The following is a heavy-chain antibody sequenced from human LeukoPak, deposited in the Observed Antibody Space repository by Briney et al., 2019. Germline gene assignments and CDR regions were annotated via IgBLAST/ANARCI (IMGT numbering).Heavy chain of an antibody. Sequence: SETLSLTCAVSGYSINIGYYWGWIRQPPGKGLEWIGSIYHSGSTYYNPSLKSRVTISVDTSKNQFSLKLSSVTAADTAVYYCARVTGYYYYYMYVWGKGTTVTVSS. CDR1: GYSINIGYY. CDR3: ARVTGYYYYYMYV. CDR2: IYHSGST. V-gene: IGHV4-38-2*01. J-gene: IGHJ6*03. D-gene: IGHD2-21*02.